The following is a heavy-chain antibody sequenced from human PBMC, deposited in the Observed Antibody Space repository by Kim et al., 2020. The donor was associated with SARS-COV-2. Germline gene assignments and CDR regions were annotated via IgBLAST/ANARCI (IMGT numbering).Heavy chain of an antibody. D-gene: IGHD3-10*01. J-gene: IGHJ4*02. CDR3: ARGGWFGEF. CDR2: IYYSGST. CDR1: GGSISSYY. V-gene: IGHV4-59*01. Sequence: SETLSLTCTVSGGSISSYYWSWIRQPPGKGLEWIGYIYYSGSTNYNPSLKSRVTISVDTSKNQFSLKLSSVTAADTAVYYCARGGWFGEFWGQGTLVTVS.